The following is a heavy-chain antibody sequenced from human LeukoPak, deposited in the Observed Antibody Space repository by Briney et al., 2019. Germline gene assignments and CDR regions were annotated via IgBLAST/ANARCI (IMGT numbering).Heavy chain of an antibody. CDR1: GFTFSGYH. J-gene: IGHJ4*02. V-gene: IGHV3-48*02. CDR3: ARVWQDNSGVDY. CDR2: ISSTGTTI. Sequence: PGGSLRLSCAASGFTFSGYHTNWVRQAPGRGLEWISYISSTGTTINYADSVKVRFAISRDNAKSSLYLQMNSLRDEDTAVYYCARVWQDNSGVDYWGQGTLVTVSS. D-gene: IGHD2-21*01.